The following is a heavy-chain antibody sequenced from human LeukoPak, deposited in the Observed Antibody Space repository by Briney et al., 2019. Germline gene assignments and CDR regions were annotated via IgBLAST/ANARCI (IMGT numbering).Heavy chain of an antibody. CDR2: INHSGST. CDR3: ARGGAKQLVNLYFDY. D-gene: IGHD6-13*01. V-gene: IGHV4-34*01. CDR1: GGSFSGYY. J-gene: IGHJ4*02. Sequence: SETLSLTCAVYGGSFSGYYWSWIRQPPGKGVEWIGEINHSGSTNYNPSLKSRVTISVDTSKNQFSLKLSSVTAADTAVYYCARGGAKQLVNLYFDYWGQGTLVTVSS.